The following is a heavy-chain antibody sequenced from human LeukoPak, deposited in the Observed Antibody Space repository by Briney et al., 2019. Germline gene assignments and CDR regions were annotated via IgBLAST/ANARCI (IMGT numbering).Heavy chain of an antibody. CDR1: GGSISGYY. CDR3: VRHHKYCSSTSCYKVGDPTDAFAI. J-gene: IGHJ3*02. V-gene: IGHV4-34*01. CDR2: VNHSGST. D-gene: IGHD2-2*01. Sequence: SETLSLTCTVSGGSISGYYWSWIRQPPGKGLEWIGEVNHSGSTNYNPSLKSRVTISVDTSKNQFSLKLTSVTAADTAVYYCVRHHKYCSSTSCYKVGDPTDAFAIWGLGTMVIVSS.